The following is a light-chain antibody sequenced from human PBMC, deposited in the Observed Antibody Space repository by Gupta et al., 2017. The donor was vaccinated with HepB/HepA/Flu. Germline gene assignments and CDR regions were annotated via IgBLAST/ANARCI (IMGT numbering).Light chain of an antibody. V-gene: IGLV1-44*01. J-gene: IGLJ3*02. CDR3: AVWDDSLNGWV. Sequence: QSVLTQPPSASGTPGQRVTISCSGGGSNIGSSDVNWYRQLPGTAPKLLIFSNSDRPSGVPDRFSGSKSGTSASLAISGLQSEDEAAYYCAVWDDSLNGWVFGGGTTLTVL. CDR1: GSNIGSSD. CDR2: SNS.